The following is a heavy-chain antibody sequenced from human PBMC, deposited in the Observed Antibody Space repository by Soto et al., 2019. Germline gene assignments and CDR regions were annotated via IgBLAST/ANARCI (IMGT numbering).Heavy chain of an antibody. CDR2: IYYSGST. J-gene: IGHJ6*02. V-gene: IGHV4-59*01. CDR1: GGSFSGYY. CDR3: ARDFRYGSGDFYYYYGMDV. D-gene: IGHD3-10*01. Sequence: PSETLSLTCAVYGGSFSGYYWSWIRQPPGKGLEWIGYIYYSGSTNYNPSLKSRVTISVDTSKNQFSLKLSSVTAADTAVYYCARDFRYGSGDFYYYYGMDVWGQGTTVTVLL.